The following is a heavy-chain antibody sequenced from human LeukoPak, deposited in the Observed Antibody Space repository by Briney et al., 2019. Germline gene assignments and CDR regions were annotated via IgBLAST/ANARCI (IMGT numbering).Heavy chain of an antibody. Sequence: GRSLRLSCAASGFTFSSYGMHWVRQAPGKGLEWVAVISYDGSNKYYADSVKGRFTISRDNSKNTLYLQMNSLRAEDTAVYYCAKAPYYDFWSGYYKLGSDAFDIWGQGTMVTVSS. D-gene: IGHD3-3*01. CDR3: AKAPYYDFWSGYYKLGSDAFDI. V-gene: IGHV3-30*18. CDR1: GFTFSSYG. CDR2: ISYDGSNK. J-gene: IGHJ3*02.